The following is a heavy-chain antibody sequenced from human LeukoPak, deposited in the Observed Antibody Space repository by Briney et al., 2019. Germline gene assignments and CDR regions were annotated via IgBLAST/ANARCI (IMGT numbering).Heavy chain of an antibody. V-gene: IGHV3-30*18. CDR3: AKDSGVPMVRGVIITYGYFDC. CDR1: GFTFSSYG. CDR2: ISYDGSNK. D-gene: IGHD3-10*01. J-gene: IGHJ4*02. Sequence: GGSLRLSCAASGFTFSSYGMHWVRQAPGKGLEWVAVISYDGSNKYYADSVKGRFTISRDNSKNTLYLQMNSLRAEDTAVYYCAKDSGVPMVRGVIITYGYFDCWGQGTLVTVSS.